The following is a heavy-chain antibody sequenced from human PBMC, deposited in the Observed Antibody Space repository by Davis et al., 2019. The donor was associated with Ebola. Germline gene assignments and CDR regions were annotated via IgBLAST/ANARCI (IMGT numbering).Heavy chain of an antibody. CDR3: ARRGSGWYSYFDY. CDR2: IYYSGST. Sequence: GSLRLSCAVYGGSFSGYYWSWIRQPPGKGLEWIGYIYYSGSTNYNPSLKSRVTISVDTSKNQFSLKLSSVTAADTAVYYCARRGSGWYSYFDYWGQGTLVTVSS. CDR1: GGSFSGYY. V-gene: IGHV4-59*08. D-gene: IGHD6-19*01. J-gene: IGHJ4*02.